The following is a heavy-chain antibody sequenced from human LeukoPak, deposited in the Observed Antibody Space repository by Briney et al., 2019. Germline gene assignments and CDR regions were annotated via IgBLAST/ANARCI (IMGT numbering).Heavy chain of an antibody. V-gene: IGHV4-59*01. CDR2: IYYSGST. CDR1: AGSISSYY. J-gene: IGHJ4*02. Sequence: SETLSLTRTVSAGSISSYYWSWIRQPPGKGLEWIGYIYYSGSTNYNPSLKSRVTISVDTSKNQFPLKLSSVTAADTAVYYCARGGGYKSPFGYWGQGTLVTVSS. D-gene: IGHD5-24*01. CDR3: ARGGGYKSPFGY.